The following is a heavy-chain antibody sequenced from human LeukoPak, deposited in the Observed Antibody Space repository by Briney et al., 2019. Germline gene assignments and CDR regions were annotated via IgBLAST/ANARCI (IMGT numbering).Heavy chain of an antibody. CDR3: AKEYSSSWYEWFDP. CDR2: ISCSGGST. V-gene: IGHV3-23*01. D-gene: IGHD6-13*01. CDR1: GFTFSSYA. Sequence: PGGSLRLSCAASGFTFSSYAMSWVRPAPGRGLEWVSAISCSGGSTYYAHSVKGRFTISRDNSKNTLYLQMNSLRAEDTAVYYCAKEYSSSWYEWFDPWGQGTLVTVSS. J-gene: IGHJ5*02.